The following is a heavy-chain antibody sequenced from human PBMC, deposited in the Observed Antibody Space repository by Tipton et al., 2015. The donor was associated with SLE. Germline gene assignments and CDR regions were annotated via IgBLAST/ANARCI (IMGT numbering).Heavy chain of an antibody. Sequence: TLSLTCTVSGGSISSYYWSWIRQPPGKGLEWIGYIYTSGSTNYNPSLKSRVTISVDTSKNQFSLKLSSVTAADTAVYYCASQHWELPDYWGQGTLVTVSS. CDR3: ASQHWELPDY. CDR1: GGSISSYY. V-gene: IGHV4-4*08. J-gene: IGHJ4*02. D-gene: IGHD1-26*01. CDR2: IYTSGST.